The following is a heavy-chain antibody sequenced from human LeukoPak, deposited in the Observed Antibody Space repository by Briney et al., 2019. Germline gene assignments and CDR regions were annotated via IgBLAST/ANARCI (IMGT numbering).Heavy chain of an antibody. CDR3: ARQYYYDSSPHYYAY. CDR1: GYGFTSYR. V-gene: IGHV5-51*01. D-gene: IGHD3-22*01. J-gene: IGHJ4*02. CDR2: IYPGDSDT. Sequence: GESLKISCTGSGYGFTSYRIAWVRQMPGKGLEWMGIIYPGDSDTRYSPSFQGQVTISADKSISTAYLQCSSLRASDTAIYYCARQYYYDSSPHYYAYWGRGTLVTVSS.